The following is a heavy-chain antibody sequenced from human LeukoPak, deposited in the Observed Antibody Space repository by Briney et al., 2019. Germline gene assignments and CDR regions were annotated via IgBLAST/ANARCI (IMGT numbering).Heavy chain of an antibody. D-gene: IGHD3-22*01. V-gene: IGHV3-23*01. CDR2: ISGNGLQT. J-gene: IGHJ4*02. CDR1: GFTFSIFA. Sequence: PGGSLRLSCSASGFTFSIFAMTWVRHLPGKGLEWVSTISGNGLQTFYADSVKGRFSVSRDNSVNIVYLQMDSLRADDSALYSCAKDANYLDSSGYFIPFDYWGPGTLVTVAS. CDR3: AKDANYLDSSGYFIPFDY.